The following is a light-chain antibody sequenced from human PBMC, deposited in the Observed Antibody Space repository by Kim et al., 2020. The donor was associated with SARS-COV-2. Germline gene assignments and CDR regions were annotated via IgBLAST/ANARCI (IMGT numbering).Light chain of an antibody. CDR3: SSYAGSNNLV. Sequence: QSVTISCTGTSSDVGGYNYVSWYQQHPGNAPKLMIYEVSKRPSGVPDRFSGSKSGNTASLTVSGLQAEDEADYYCSSYAGSNNLVFGGGTQLTVL. V-gene: IGLV2-8*01. CDR1: SSDVGGYNY. CDR2: EVS. J-gene: IGLJ3*02.